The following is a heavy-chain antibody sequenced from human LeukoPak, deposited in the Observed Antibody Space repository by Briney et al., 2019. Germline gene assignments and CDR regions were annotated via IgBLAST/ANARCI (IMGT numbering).Heavy chain of an antibody. Sequence: PSETLSLTCTVSGGSISSYYWSWIRQPAGKGLEWIGRIYTSGSTNYNPSLKSRVTMSVDTSKNQFSLKLSSVTAADTAVYYCARDRYYYGSGSYLEIDYWGQGTLVTVSS. CDR2: IYTSGST. D-gene: IGHD3-10*01. CDR1: GGSISSYY. CDR3: ARDRYYYGSGSYLEIDY. J-gene: IGHJ4*02. V-gene: IGHV4-4*07.